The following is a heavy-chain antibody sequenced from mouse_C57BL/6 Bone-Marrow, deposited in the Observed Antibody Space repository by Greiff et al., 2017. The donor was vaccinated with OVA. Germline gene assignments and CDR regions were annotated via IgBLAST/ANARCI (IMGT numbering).Heavy chain of an antibody. CDR2: IDPYDSYT. J-gene: IGHJ4*01. D-gene: IGHD1-1*01. V-gene: IGHV1-69*01. CDR3: ARDLFTTVVAMDY. Sequence: VQLQQSGAELVMPGASVKLSCKASGYTFTSYWMHWVKQRPGQGLEWIGEIDPYDSYTNYNQKFKGKSTLTVDNSSSTAYMQISSLTSEDSAVYYCARDLFTTVVAMDYWGQGTSVTVSS. CDR1: GYTFTSYW.